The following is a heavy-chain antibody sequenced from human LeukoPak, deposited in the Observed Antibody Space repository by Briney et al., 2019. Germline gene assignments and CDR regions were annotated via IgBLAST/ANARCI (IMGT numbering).Heavy chain of an antibody. Sequence: ASVKVSCKTSGYAFTGYYIHWVRLAPGQGLQWLGWINPNNGVTNFAQNFQDRVTMTRDTSTNTAYMELSRLSSDDTAVFFCAREEGTHYTESSGYYPLDYWGPGTLVTVSS. CDR3: AREEGTHYTESSGYYPLDY. D-gene: IGHD3-22*01. CDR1: GYAFTGYY. CDR2: INPNNGVT. J-gene: IGHJ4*02. V-gene: IGHV1-2*02.